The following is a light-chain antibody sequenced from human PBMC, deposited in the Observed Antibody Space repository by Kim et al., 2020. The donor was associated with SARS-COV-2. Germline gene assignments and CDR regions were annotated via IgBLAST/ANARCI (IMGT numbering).Light chain of an antibody. J-gene: IGLJ3*02. CDR3: QSYDTSLSAWV. CDR1: SSNIGAGYD. CDR2: TYT. V-gene: IGLV1-40*01. Sequence: RVSGSCSGSSSNIGAGYDLHWYQHLPGTAPKLLIYTYTKRASGVSDRFSGSKSGTSASLVITGLQAEDESDYYCQSYDTSLSAWVFGGGTKVTVL.